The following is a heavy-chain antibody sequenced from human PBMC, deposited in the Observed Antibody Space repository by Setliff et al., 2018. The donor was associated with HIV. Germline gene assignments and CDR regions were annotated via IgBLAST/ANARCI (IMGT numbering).Heavy chain of an antibody. CDR2: ISSSGSTI. V-gene: IGHV3-48*03. CDR3: AKTQTVITVYGPFDS. D-gene: IGHD4-4*01. J-gene: IGHJ4*02. CDR1: GFTFSSYE. Sequence: GGSLRLSCAASGFTFSSYEMNWVRQAPGKGLEWVSYISSSGSTIYYADSVKGRFTISRDNAKNSLYLQMNSLRVEDTAVYYCAKTQTVITVYGPFDSWGQGTPVTVSS.